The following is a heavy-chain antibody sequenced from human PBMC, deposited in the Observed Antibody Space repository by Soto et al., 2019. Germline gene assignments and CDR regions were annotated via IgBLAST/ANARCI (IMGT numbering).Heavy chain of an antibody. CDR1: GFTFSTYW. Sequence: EVQLVESGGGLVQPGGSLRLSCVASGFTFSTYWMHWVRQATGKGLVWVSRINIDGTSTGYADSVKGRFTISRDNAKNTRYLQMSSLRDEDTALYYGGTDRAGAGGYWGQGTLVTVSS. CDR2: INIDGTST. D-gene: IGHD6-13*01. J-gene: IGHJ4*02. V-gene: IGHV3-74*01. CDR3: GTDRAGAGGY.